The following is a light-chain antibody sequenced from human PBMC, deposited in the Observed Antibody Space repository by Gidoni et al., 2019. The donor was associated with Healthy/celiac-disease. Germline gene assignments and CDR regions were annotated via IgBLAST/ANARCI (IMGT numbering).Light chain of an antibody. Sequence: QSVLPQTPSMSAAPGQGLTISCTGRSANIGAGYDVPLYQQLPGTAPKLLLNGNSNRSAGLPGRFSGSKAGTAASLTITVLQAEDEADYYRQSYDSSLCVSFGGGTKLTVL. V-gene: IGLV1-40*01. CDR2: GNS. J-gene: IGLJ2*01. CDR1: SANIGAGYD. CDR3: QSYDSSLCVS.